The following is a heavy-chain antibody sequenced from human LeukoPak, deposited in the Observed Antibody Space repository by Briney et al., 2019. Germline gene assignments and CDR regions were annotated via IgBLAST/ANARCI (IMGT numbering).Heavy chain of an antibody. D-gene: IGHD3-10*01. CDR1: GGSISSYY. V-gene: IGHV4-4*07. J-gene: IGHJ4*02. CDR3: ARGFATTTYFYGSGSSGVDDY. Sequence: PSETPSLTCTVSGGSISSYYWSWIRQPAGKGLEWIGRIYTSRSTNYNPSLKSRVTISVDTSKNQFSLELSSVTAADTAVYYCARGFATTTYFYGSGSSGVDDYWGQGTLVTVSS. CDR2: IYTSRST.